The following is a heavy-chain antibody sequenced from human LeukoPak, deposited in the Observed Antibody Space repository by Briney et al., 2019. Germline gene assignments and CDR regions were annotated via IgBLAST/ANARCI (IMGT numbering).Heavy chain of an antibody. CDR2: IYATGST. J-gene: IGHJ4*02. Sequence: SETLSLTCKVSGASISSFYWGWIRQPAGKGLEWIGRIYATGSTSYNPSLMSRVTISVDKSKNQFSLKLSSVTAADTAVYYCAREGRNYYGSGSYSHSHDYWGQGTLVTVSS. V-gene: IGHV4-4*07. D-gene: IGHD3-10*01. CDR1: GASISSFY. CDR3: AREGRNYYGSGSYSHSHDY.